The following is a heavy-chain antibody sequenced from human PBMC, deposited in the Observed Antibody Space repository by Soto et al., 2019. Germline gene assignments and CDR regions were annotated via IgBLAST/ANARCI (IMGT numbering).Heavy chain of an antibody. V-gene: IGHV3-53*01. J-gene: IGHJ4*02. CDR2: IYSSGGT. D-gene: IGHD6-13*01. Sequence: DVQLEEAGGGLIQPGGSLRLSCAVSGFTVSNNYMTWVRQAPGKGLEWVSLIYSSGGTKYADSVRRRFTISRDNSKNTLYLQMNSLKVEDTAVYYCARDPPGIAASGSYKWGQGTLVTVSS. CDR1: GFTVSNNY. CDR3: ARDPPGIAASGSYK.